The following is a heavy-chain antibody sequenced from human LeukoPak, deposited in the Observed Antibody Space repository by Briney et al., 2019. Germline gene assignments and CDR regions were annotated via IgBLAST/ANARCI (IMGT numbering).Heavy chain of an antibody. CDR2: ISGSGGST. V-gene: IGHV3-23*01. D-gene: IGHD3-22*01. CDR3: ARRGYDSSGYYGYFDY. CDR1: GFTFSSYA. J-gene: IGHJ4*02. Sequence: PGGSLRLSCAASGFTFSSYAMSWVRQAPGKGLEWVSAISGSGGSTYYADSVKGRFTISRDNSKNTLYLQMNSLRAEDTAVYYCARRGYDSSGYYGYFDYWGQGTLVTVSS.